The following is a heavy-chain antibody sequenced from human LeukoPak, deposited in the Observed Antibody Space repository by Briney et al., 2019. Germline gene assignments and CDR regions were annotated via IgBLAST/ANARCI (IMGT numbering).Heavy chain of an antibody. CDR2: IYYSGST. CDR1: GGSISSYY. CDR3: ARGTRYWSSTSCYGHDY. D-gene: IGHD2-2*01. J-gene: IGHJ4*02. V-gene: IGHV4-59*01. Sequence: SETLSLTCTVSGGSISSYYWSWIRQPPGKGLEWIGYIYYSGSTNYNPSLKSRVTISVDTSKNQFSLKLSSVTAADTAVYYCARGTRYWSSTSCYGHDYWGQGTLVTVSS.